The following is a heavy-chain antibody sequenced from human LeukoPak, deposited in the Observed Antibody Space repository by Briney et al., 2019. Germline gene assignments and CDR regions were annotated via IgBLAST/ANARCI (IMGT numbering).Heavy chain of an antibody. CDR2: INHSGST. V-gene: IGHV4-34*01. D-gene: IGHD5-18*01. CDR3: ARLLDTAMVRRPYNWFDP. J-gene: IGHJ5*02. Sequence: SETLSLACAVYGGSFSGYYWSWIRQPPGKGLEWIGEINHSGSTNYNPSLKSRVTISVDTSKNQFSLKLSSVTAADTAVYYCARLLDTAMVRRPYNWFDPWGQGTLVTVSS. CDR1: GGSFSGYY.